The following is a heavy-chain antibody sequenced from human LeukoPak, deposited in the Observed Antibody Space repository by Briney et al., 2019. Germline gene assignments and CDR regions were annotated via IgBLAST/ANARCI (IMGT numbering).Heavy chain of an antibody. Sequence: SETLSLTCAVYGGSFSGYYWSWIRQPPGKGLEWTGEINHSGSTNYNPSLKSRVTISVDTSKNQFSLKLSSVTAADTAVYYCARFSFQGKRYYFDYWGQGTLVTVSS. J-gene: IGHJ4*02. CDR2: INHSGST. V-gene: IGHV4-34*01. CDR3: ARFSFQGKRYYFDY. D-gene: IGHD5-24*01. CDR1: GGSFSGYY.